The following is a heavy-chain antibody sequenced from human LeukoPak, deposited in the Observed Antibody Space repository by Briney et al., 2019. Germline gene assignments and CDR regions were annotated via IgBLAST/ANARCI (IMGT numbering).Heavy chain of an antibody. CDR1: GFTFSFYC. Sequence: PGGALRLSCAAPGFTFSFYCMHWGRQAPRKGVEWVAVISFDGSDKYYADFVKGRFTISRDNSKNTVYLQMNSLRAEDTAVYYCAKPNCYKTICPTWSPSFFDSWGQGMLVAVSS. CDR2: ISFDGSDK. CDR3: AKPNCYKTICPTWSPSFFDS. V-gene: IGHV3-30*18. J-gene: IGHJ4*02. D-gene: IGHD2/OR15-2a*01.